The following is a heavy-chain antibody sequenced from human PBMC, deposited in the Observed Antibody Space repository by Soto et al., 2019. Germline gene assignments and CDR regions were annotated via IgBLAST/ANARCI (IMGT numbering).Heavy chain of an antibody. J-gene: IGHJ6*02. D-gene: IGHD2-2*01. V-gene: IGHV1-69*01. CDR2: IIPIVGTG. Sequence: QVQLVQSGAEVRKPGSSVTVSCKASGGTSSNYAISWWRRAPGQGLGWMGGIIPIVGTGSYAQKFQGRVTITADEPTTTAYMELSSLRFEDTAVYYCARVVILVPTASTHYYYHMDVWGPGTTVTVSS. CDR3: ARVVILVPTASTHYYYHMDV. CDR1: GGTSSNYA.